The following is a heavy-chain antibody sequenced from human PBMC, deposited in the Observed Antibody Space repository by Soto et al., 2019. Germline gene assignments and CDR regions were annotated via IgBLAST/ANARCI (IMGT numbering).Heavy chain of an antibody. Sequence: QVQLQESGPGLVKPSETLSLTCTVSGGSSSSYYWSWIRQPPGKELEWIGYIYYSGSTNYNPSLKSRVTISVDTSKNQFSLKLSSVTAADTAVYYCARGALKRLRPDAFDIWGQGTMVTVSS. J-gene: IGHJ3*02. V-gene: IGHV4-59*01. CDR1: GGSSSSYY. D-gene: IGHD5-12*01. CDR2: IYYSGST. CDR3: ARGALKRLRPDAFDI.